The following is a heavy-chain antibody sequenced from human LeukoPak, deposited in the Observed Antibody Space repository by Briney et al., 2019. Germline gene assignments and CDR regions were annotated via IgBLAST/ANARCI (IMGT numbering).Heavy chain of an antibody. CDR3: ARAVQPYCGSTSCYFTGYNWFDP. D-gene: IGHD2-2*01. J-gene: IGHJ5*02. V-gene: IGHV1-2*02. Sequence: GASVTVSFTASGYTFTVYYMHWVRQAPGPGLEWMGWIDPNSGGTNYSQKFQGRVTMTRDTSISTGYMELSRLRSDDTAVYYCARAVQPYCGSTSCYFTGYNWFDPWGQGTLVTVSS. CDR1: GYTFTVYY. CDR2: IDPNSGGT.